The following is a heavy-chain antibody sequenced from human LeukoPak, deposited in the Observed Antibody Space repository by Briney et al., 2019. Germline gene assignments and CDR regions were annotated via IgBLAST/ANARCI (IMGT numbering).Heavy chain of an antibody. D-gene: IGHD2-21*02. CDR2: ISGSGGST. CDR1: GFTFSSYW. CDR3: AKANCGGDCYSYYFDY. J-gene: IGHJ4*02. Sequence: PGGSLRLSCAASGFTFSSYWMHWVRQAPGKGLEWVSAISGSGGSTYYADSVKGRFTISRDNSKNTLYLQMNSLRAEDTAVYYCAKANCGGDCYSYYFDYWGQGTLVTVSS. V-gene: IGHV3-23*01.